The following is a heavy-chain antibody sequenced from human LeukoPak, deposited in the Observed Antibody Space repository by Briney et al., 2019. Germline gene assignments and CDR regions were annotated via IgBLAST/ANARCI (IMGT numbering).Heavy chain of an antibody. V-gene: IGHV4-59*01. Sequence: SETLSLTCTVSGGSISGFSWSWIRQPPGKGLGWIGYIYYSGSTNYNPSLKSRVTISVDTSKNQFSLKLSSVTAADTAVYYCAREKIGTGTVLGKDYYYMDVWGKGTTVTFSS. CDR2: IYYSGST. CDR1: GGSISGFS. CDR3: AREKIGTGTVLGKDYYYMDV. J-gene: IGHJ6*03. D-gene: IGHD3-16*01.